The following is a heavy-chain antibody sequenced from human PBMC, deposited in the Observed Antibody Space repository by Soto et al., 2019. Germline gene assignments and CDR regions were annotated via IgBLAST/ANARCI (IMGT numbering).Heavy chain of an antibody. V-gene: IGHV4-34*01. CDR3: ARGIAAAGGGWFDP. CDR1: GGSFSGYY. J-gene: IGHJ5*02. D-gene: IGHD6-13*01. Sequence: QVQLQQWGAGLLKPSETLSLTCSVYGGSFSGYYWSWIRQPPGKGLEWIGEINHSGSTNYNPSLKSRVTISVDTSKSQFSLKLSAVTAADTAVYYCARGIAAAGGGWFDPWGQGTLVTVSS. CDR2: INHSGST.